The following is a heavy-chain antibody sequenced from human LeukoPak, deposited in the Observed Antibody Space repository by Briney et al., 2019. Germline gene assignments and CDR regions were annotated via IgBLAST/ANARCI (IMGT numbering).Heavy chain of an antibody. CDR3: ARESTPLRGAFDP. Sequence: PGGSLRLSCAASGFTFSSYSMNWVRQAPGKGLEWVSVIDSRDNTSHAGSVKGRFTISRHTSKNTLYLQMNSLRAEDTAVYYCARESTPLRGAFDPWGPGTLVTVCS. J-gene: IGHJ5*02. CDR2: IDSRDNT. V-gene: IGHV3-53*04. D-gene: IGHD5-24*01. CDR1: GFTFSSYS.